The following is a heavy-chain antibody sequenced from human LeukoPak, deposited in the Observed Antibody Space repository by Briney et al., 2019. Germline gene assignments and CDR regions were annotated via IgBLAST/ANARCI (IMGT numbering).Heavy chain of an antibody. V-gene: IGHV5-51*01. J-gene: IGHJ3*02. CDR2: IYPGDSDT. Sequence: GESLKISCKGSGYTFTNYWIGWVRQMSGKGLEWMGIIYPGDSDTRYSLSLQGHVTISADKSITTAYLQWSSLKASDTAMYYCARGLRFGSAYDVFDIWGQGTMVTVSS. CDR3: ARGLRFGSAYDVFDI. CDR1: GYTFTNYW. D-gene: IGHD3-16*01.